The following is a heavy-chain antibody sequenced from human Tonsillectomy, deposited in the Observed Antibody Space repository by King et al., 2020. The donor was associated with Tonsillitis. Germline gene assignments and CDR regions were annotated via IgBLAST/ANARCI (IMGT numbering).Heavy chain of an antibody. CDR1: GGSISSSDDN. J-gene: IGHJ4*02. V-gene: IGHV4-39*01. Sequence: QLQESGPGVVKPSETLSLTCTVSGGSISSSDDNWAWIRQPPGKGLEWIGYKYHSGTTFYNPSLKSRIAISGGTSENRFSLKLRSVTAADTAVYFCARYVSGTFDYWGQGALVTVSS. CDR2: KYHSGTT. D-gene: IGHD1-26*01. CDR3: ARYVSGTFDY.